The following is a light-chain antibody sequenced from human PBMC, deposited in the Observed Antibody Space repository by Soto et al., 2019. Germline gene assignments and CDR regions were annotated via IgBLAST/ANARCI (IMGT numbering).Light chain of an antibody. Sequence: EFVLTQSPGTLSLSPGEGATLSCRTSQSVRSRYLAWYQQKPGQAPRLLIYDASSRPGGIPDRFSGSGSGTDFTLTISRLEPEDFAVYYCQQYGDSPYTFGQGTKLEIK. V-gene: IGKV3-20*01. CDR2: DAS. CDR3: QQYGDSPYT. J-gene: IGKJ2*01. CDR1: QSVRSRY.